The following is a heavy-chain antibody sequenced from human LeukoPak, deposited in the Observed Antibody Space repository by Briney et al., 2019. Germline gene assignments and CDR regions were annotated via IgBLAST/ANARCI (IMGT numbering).Heavy chain of an antibody. CDR2: INHSGSI. V-gene: IGHV4-34*01. CDR3: AREVCTGGHCSDAFDI. D-gene: IGHD2-8*02. Sequence: SETLSLTCAVYVGSFSGYYWSWIRQPPGKGLEWIGEINHSGSINYNPSLKSRVTISVDTSKNQFSLKLSPVTAADTAVYFCAREVCTGGHCSDAFDIWGQGTMVTVSS. CDR1: VGSFSGYY. J-gene: IGHJ3*02.